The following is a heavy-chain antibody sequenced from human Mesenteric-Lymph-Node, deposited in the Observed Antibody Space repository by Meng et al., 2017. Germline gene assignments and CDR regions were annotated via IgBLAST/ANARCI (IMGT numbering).Heavy chain of an antibody. CDR3: TRWSSASGHDY. V-gene: IGHV3-30*01. D-gene: IGHD6-19*01. CDR2: ISYDGSNK. J-gene: IGHJ4*02. CDR1: GFTFSSYA. Sequence: GESLKISCAASGFTFSSYAMHWVRQAPGKGLEWVAVISYDGSNKYYADSVKGRFTISRDNSKNTLYLQMNSLRAEDTAVYYCTRWSSASGHDYWGQGKLVTVSS.